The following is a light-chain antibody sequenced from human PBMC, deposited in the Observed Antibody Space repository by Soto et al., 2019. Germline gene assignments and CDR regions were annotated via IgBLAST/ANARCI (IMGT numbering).Light chain of an antibody. CDR1: QTVHSW. V-gene: IGKV1-5*01. Sequence: DIQMTQSPSTLSASVGDRVTITCRASQTVHSWLAWYQQRPGRSPNLLIYDASTLQRGVPSRFSGSGSGTAFTLTISNLQPDYFATYYCQQYNDYLTFGQGSKVEIK. J-gene: IGKJ1*01. CDR2: DAS. CDR3: QQYNDYLT.